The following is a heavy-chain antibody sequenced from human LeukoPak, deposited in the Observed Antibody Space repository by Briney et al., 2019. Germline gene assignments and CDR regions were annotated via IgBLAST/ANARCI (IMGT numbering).Heavy chain of an antibody. CDR3: AREGGDSVSYYFGMDV. D-gene: IGHD2-21*02. J-gene: IGHJ6*02. CDR1: GGSISSGDYY. CDR2: IYYSGST. V-gene: IGHV4-30-4*01. Sequence: SQTLSLTCAVSGGSISSGDYYWSWIRQPPGKGLGWIGHIYYSGSTYYNPSLKSRVTISVDTSTNQFSLKLSSVTAADTAVYYCAREGGDSVSYYFGMDVWGQGTTVTVSS.